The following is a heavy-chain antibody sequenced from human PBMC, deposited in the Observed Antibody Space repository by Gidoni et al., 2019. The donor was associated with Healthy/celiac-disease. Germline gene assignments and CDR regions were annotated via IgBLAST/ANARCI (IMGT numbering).Heavy chain of an antibody. CDR1: GFTFTSHA. Sequence: QMQLVQSGPEVKKPGTSVKVSCQASGFTFTSHAVQWVRQARGQRLEWIGWIVVGSGNTNYAQKFQERVTITRDMSTSTAYMELSSLRSEDTAVYYCAADSVNSIWALYGMDVWGQGTTVTVSS. D-gene: IGHD3-22*01. CDR3: AADSVNSIWALYGMDV. V-gene: IGHV1-58*01. CDR2: IVVGSGNT. J-gene: IGHJ6*02.